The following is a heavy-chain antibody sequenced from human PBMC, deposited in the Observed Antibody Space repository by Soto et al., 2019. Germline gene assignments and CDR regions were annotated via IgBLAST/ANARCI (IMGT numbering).Heavy chain of an antibody. D-gene: IGHD3-10*02. CDR2: MSYDGSDT. J-gene: IGHJ4*02. CDR1: GFIFSNNG. V-gene: IGHV3-30*02. Sequence: TGGSLRLSCVGSGFIFSNNGMHWVRQTPGKGLEWVAFMSYDGSDTFYADSVKGQFTISRDNSMNTLFLHMSNLRAEDTAMYYCTIVRVADSALDHWGQGTLVTVSS. CDR3: TIVRVADSALDH.